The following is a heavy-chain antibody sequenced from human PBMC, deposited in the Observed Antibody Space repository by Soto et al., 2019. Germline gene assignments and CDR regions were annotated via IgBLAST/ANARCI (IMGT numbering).Heavy chain of an antibody. CDR3: ATIGYNRGWWTGGFDM. CDR2: TRHKANSYTT. CDR1: GFTFSDHY. V-gene: IGHV3-72*01. Sequence: GGSLRLSCAASGFTFSDHYMDWVRQAPGKGLEWVGRTRHKANSYTTEYAASVKGRFTISRDELKNSLYLQMNSLKTEDTAVYYCATIGYNRGWWTGGFDMWGQGTMVTVSS. D-gene: IGHD6-19*01. J-gene: IGHJ3*02.